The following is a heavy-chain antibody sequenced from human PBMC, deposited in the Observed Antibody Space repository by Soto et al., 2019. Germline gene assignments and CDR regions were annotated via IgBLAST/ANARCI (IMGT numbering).Heavy chain of an antibody. V-gene: IGHV4-59*01. CDR2: IYYSGST. Sequence: SETLSLTCTVSGGSISSYYWIWIRQPPGKGLEWIGYIYYSGSTNYNPSLKSRVTISVDTSKNQFSLKLSSVTAADTAVYYCARRTIFGVGTQFDPWGQGTLVTVSS. D-gene: IGHD3-3*01. CDR1: GGSISSYY. J-gene: IGHJ5*02. CDR3: ARRTIFGVGTQFDP.